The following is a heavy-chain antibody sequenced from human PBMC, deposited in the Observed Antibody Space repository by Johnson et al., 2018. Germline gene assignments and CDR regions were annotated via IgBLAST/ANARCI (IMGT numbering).Heavy chain of an antibody. J-gene: IGHJ3*02. CDR1: GFTVSSNY. Sequence: EVQLVETGGGLIQPGGSXRLSCAASGFTVSSNYMSWVRQAPGKGLEWVSVIYSGGSTYYADPVKGRVPISRDNSKNTLYLQMNSLRAEDTAVYYCASMTVGQQPGDDAFDIWGQGTMVTVSS. CDR2: IYSGGST. D-gene: IGHD6-13*01. CDR3: ASMTVGQQPGDDAFDI. V-gene: IGHV3-53*02.